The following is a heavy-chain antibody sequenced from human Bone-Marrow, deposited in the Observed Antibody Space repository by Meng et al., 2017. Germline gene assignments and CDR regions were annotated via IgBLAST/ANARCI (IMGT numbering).Heavy chain of an antibody. Sequence: GESLKISCAASGFTFSSYAMSWVRQAPGKGLEWVSAISGSGGSTYYADSVKGRFTISRDNSKNTLYLQMNSLRAEDTAVYYCATLPPRDIVVVPAAYNWFDPWGQGTLVTVSS. J-gene: IGHJ5*02. CDR1: GFTFSSYA. CDR3: ATLPPRDIVVVPAAYNWFDP. V-gene: IGHV3-23*01. D-gene: IGHD2-2*01. CDR2: ISGSGGST.